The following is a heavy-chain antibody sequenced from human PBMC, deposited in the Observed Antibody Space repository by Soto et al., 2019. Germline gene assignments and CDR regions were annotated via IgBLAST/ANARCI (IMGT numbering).Heavy chain of an antibody. CDR2: IGSGGSPI. J-gene: IGHJ4*02. D-gene: IGHD6-19*01. Sequence: QVQLVESGGGLVKPGGSLRLSCAASGFTFSDFYMTWIRQAPGKGLEWIAYIGSGGSPIYSADSVKGRFTISWDNSKKSLYLQMNSLRADDTAMYFCARDEYISAYWGQGTLVTVSS. CDR1: GFTFSDFY. CDR3: ARDEYISAY. V-gene: IGHV3-11*01.